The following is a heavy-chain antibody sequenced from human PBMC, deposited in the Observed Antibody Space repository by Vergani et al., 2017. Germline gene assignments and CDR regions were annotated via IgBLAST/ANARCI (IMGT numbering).Heavy chain of an antibody. D-gene: IGHD6-13*01. V-gene: IGHV3-30*18. J-gene: IGHJ6*02. Sequence: QVQLVESGGGVVQPGRSLRLSCAASGFTFSSYGMHWDRQAPGKGLEWVAVISYDGSNKYYADSVKGRFTISRDNSKNTLYLQMNSLRAEDTAVYYCAKDRLNPIASIAAANYYGMDVWGQGTTVTVSS. CDR1: GFTFSSYG. CDR3: AKDRLNPIASIAAANYYGMDV. CDR2: ISYDGSNK.